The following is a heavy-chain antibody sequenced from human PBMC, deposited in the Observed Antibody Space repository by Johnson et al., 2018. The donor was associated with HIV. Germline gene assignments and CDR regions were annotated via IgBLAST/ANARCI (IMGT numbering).Heavy chain of an antibody. D-gene: IGHD1-26*01. CDR1: GFTFSSYA. J-gene: IGHJ3*02. Sequence: VQVVESGGGLVQPGRSLRLSCAASGFTFSSYAMSWVRQAPGKGLEWVSAISGSGGSTYYADSVKGRFTTSRDNSKNTLYLQRNSRRAEDTAVYYCAKGRSGAGGAFDIWGQGTMVTVSS. V-gene: IGHV3-23*04. CDR3: AKGRSGAGGAFDI. CDR2: ISGSGGST.